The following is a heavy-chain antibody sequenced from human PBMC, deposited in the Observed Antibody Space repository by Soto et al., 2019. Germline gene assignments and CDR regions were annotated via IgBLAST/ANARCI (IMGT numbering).Heavy chain of an antibody. D-gene: IGHD6-19*01. J-gene: IGHJ4*02. Sequence: QVQLVQSGAEVKKPGSSVKVSCKASGGTFSSYAISWVRQAPGQGLEWMGGIIPIFGTANYAQKFQGRVTITADESTSTAYRELSSLRSEDTAVYYCARDSSGWYGGGDYFDYWGQGTLVTVSS. CDR3: ARDSSGWYGGGDYFDY. V-gene: IGHV1-69*01. CDR1: GGTFSSYA. CDR2: IIPIFGTA.